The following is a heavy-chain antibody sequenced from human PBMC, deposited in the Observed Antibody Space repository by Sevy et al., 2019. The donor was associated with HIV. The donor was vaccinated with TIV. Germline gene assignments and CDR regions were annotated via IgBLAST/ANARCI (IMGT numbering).Heavy chain of an antibody. Sequence: SETLSLTCTVSGGSISSYYWSWIRQPPGKGLEWIGYIDYSGSTNYNPSLKSRVTISVDTSKNQFSLKLSSVTAADTAVYYCALGSYSPYYYYYMDVWGKGTTVTVSS. V-gene: IGHV4-59*01. CDR3: ALGSYSPYYYYYMDV. J-gene: IGHJ6*03. CDR1: GGSISSYY. D-gene: IGHD3-10*01. CDR2: IDYSGST.